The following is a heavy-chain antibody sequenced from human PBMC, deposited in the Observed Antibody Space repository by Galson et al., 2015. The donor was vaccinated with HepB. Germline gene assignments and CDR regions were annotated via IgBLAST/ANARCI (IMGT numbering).Heavy chain of an antibody. V-gene: IGHV3-30*18. CDR1: GFIFSHSG. D-gene: IGHD6-19*01. CDR2: ISYDGRNK. Sequence: SLRLSCAASGFIFSHSGMHWVRQAPGKGLEWVTVISYDGRNKHYADSVKGRFTISRDNSKNMVYLQMNSLRAEDTALYYCAKDPYLYHALAGNMAGFDYWGQGTLVTVSS. CDR3: AKDPYLYHALAGNMAGFDY. J-gene: IGHJ4*02.